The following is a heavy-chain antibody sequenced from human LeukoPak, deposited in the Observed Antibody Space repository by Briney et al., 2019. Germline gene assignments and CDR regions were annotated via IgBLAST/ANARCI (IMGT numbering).Heavy chain of an antibody. Sequence: SETLSLTCTVSGGSISTYYWSWIRQSPRKGLEWIGEIDHSGSTNYNPSLQSRVTISVDTSKNQFSLKVSSVSAADTAVYYCARGNRPYGEHEAFDIWGHGTTVTVSP. V-gene: IGHV4-34*01. CDR3: ARGNRPYGEHEAFDI. J-gene: IGHJ3*02. CDR2: IDHSGST. D-gene: IGHD3-10*01. CDR1: GGSISTYY.